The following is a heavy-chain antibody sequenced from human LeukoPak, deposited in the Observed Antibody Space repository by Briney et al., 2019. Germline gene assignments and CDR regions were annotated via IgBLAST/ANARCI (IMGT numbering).Heavy chain of an antibody. CDR1: GYTFTSYG. V-gene: IGHV1-18*01. J-gene: IGHJ4*02. CDR2: ISAYNGNT. CDR3: ARGMGDCSSTSC. Sequence: ASVKVSCKASGYTFTSYGISWVRQAPGQGLEWMGWISAYNGNTNYAQKLQGRVTITADKSTSTAYMELSSLRSEDTAVYYCARGMGDCSSTSCWGQGTLVTVSS. D-gene: IGHD2-2*01.